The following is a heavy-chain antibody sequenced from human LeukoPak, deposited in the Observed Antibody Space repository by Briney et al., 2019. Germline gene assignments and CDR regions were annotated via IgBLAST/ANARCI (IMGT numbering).Heavy chain of an antibody. J-gene: IGHJ4*02. CDR1: GGSFSGYY. V-gene: IGHV4-34*01. Sequence: SETLSLTCAVYGGSFSGYYWSWIRQPPGKGLEWIGEINHSGSTNYNPSLKSRVTISVDTSKNQFSLKLSSVTAADTAVYYCARLSGFRFDYWGQGTLVTVSS. CDR2: INHSGST. D-gene: IGHD3-10*01. CDR3: ARLSGFRFDY.